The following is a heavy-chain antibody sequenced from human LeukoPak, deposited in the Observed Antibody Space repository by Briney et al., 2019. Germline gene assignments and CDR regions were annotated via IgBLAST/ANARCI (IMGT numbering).Heavy chain of an antibody. J-gene: IGHJ4*02. CDR3: AKDSSRSIAARLFDY. V-gene: IGHV3-48*04. CDR2: ISSSSSTI. Sequence: GGSLRLSCAASGFTFSSYSMNWVRQAPGKGLEWVSYISSSSSTIYYADSVKGRFTTSRDNAKNSLYLQMNSLRAEDTAVYYCAKDSSRSIAARLFDYWGQGTLVTVSS. D-gene: IGHD6-6*01. CDR1: GFTFSSYS.